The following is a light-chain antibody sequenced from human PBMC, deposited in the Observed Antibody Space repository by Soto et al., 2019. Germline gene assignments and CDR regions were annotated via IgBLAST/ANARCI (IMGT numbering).Light chain of an antibody. V-gene: IGKV3-20*01. J-gene: IGKJ2*03. CDR1: QRVDSTF. CDR2: GPS. Sequence: VLTQSPGTLSLSPGERATLSCRASQRVDSTFLAWYQHKAGQAPRLLISGPSSRATGVPDRFNGGGSGTDVPLTISGLAPEDFAGYYCPHYGDSWYSFGQ. CDR3: PHYGDSWYS.